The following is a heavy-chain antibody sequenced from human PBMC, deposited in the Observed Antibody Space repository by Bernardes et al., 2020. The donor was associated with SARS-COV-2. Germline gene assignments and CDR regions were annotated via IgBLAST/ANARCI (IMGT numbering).Heavy chain of an antibody. D-gene: IGHD4-17*01. CDR3: ARGEDGDYAWSAYMDV. J-gene: IGHJ6*03. Sequence: GGSLRLSCAASGFTFSSYAMHWVRQAPGKGLEWVAVISYDGSNKYYADSVKGRFTISRDNSKNTLYLQMNSLRAEDTAVYYCARGEDGDYAWSAYMDVWGKGTTVTVSS. CDR1: GFTFSSYA. CDR2: ISYDGSNK. V-gene: IGHV3-30*01.